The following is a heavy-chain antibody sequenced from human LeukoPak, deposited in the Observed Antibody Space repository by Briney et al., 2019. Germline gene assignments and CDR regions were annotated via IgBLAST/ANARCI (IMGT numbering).Heavy chain of an antibody. CDR2: ISAGGGST. V-gene: IGHV3-23*01. J-gene: IGHJ4*03. CDR3: AKVLSTIPKSPFDY. Sequence: PGGSLRLSCAASIFTFSYYAMSWVRQAPGKGLEWVSSISAGGGSTYYADSVKGRFTISRDNSKNTLYLQMNSLRAEDTAVYYCAKVLSTIPKSPFDYWGQGTTVTVSS. D-gene: IGHD2-2*02. CDR1: IFTFSYYA.